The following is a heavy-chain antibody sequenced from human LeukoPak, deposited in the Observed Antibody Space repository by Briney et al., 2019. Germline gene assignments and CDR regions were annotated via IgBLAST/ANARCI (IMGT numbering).Heavy chain of an antibody. CDR1: GGSVNNYY. CDR2: IYYTGSP. D-gene: IGHD3-10*01. J-gene: IGHJ4*02. V-gene: IGHV4-59*08. CDR3: GRHPPGGGYFDY. Sequence: SETLSLTCTVSGGSVNNYYWSWIRQPPGKGLEWIGYIYYTGSPNYNPSLKSRVTISVDTSKNQFSLRLSSVTAADTAVYYCGRHPPGGGYFDYWGQGALVTVSS.